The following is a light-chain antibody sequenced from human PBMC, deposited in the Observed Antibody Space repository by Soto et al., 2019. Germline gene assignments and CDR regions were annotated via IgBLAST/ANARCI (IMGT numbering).Light chain of an antibody. CDR1: QNINKY. CDR3: QQTYSAPGT. Sequence: DIQMTQSPSSLSASLGDRVTITCRASQNINKYLNWYQHKPGKAPSLLIYAASSLHTGVPRRFSGSGAGTYFPLTIASLQHEDLATYYCQQTYSAPGTFGRGTKVEIK. V-gene: IGKV1-39*01. CDR2: AAS. J-gene: IGKJ1*01.